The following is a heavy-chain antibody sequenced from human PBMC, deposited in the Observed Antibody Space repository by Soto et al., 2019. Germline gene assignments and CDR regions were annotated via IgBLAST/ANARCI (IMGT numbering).Heavy chain of an antibody. D-gene: IGHD4-17*01. Sequence: QVQLVQSGAEVKKPGSSVKVSCKASGGTFSSYAISWVRQAPGQGLEWMGGIIPIFGTANYAQKFQGRVTITGDESKRTAYMELSSLRSEEAAVYYFASAYRDYGDYMDYFDYWGQETLVTVSS. CDR2: IIPIFGTA. V-gene: IGHV1-69*12. J-gene: IGHJ4*02. CDR1: GGTFSSYA. CDR3: ASAYRDYGDYMDYFDY.